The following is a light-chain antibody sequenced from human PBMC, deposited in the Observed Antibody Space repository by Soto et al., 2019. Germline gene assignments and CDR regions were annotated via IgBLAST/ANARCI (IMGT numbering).Light chain of an antibody. CDR1: SSDVGGYNY. Sequence: QSALTQPVSVSGSPGQSITISCTGTSSDVGGYNYVSWYQQHPGKAPKLMIYEVSNRPSGVSNRFSGSKSGNTASLTISGLQAEDEADYYCCSYIGHYIYVFGTGTKVTVL. CDR2: EVS. J-gene: IGLJ1*01. V-gene: IGLV2-14*01. CDR3: CSYIGHYIYV.